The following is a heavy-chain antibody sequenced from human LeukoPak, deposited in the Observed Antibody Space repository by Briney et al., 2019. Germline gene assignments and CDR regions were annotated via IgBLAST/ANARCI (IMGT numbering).Heavy chain of an antibody. CDR2: ISSSSSTI. V-gene: IGHV3-48*04. D-gene: IGHD3-10*01. CDR3: ARSYGSGSSRN. Sequence: GGSLRLSCAASRFTFSSYSMNWVRQAPGKGLEWVSDISSSSSTIYYADSVKGRFTISRDNAKNSLYLQMNSLRAEDTAVYYCARSYGSGSSRNWGQGTLVTVSS. J-gene: IGHJ4*02. CDR1: RFTFSSYS.